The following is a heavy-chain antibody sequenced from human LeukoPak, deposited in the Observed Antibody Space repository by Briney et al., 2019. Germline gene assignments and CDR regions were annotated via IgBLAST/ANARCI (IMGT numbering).Heavy chain of an antibody. CDR1: GGSFSGYY. D-gene: IGHD6-19*01. V-gene: IGHV4-34*01. CDR3: ARGNGYSSGWYSNYYYYMDV. Sequence: SETLSLTCAVYGGSFSGYYWSWIRQPPGKGLEWIGEINHSGSTNYNPSLKSRVTISVDTSKNQFSLKLSSVTAADTAVYYCARGNGYSSGWYSNYYYYMDVWGKGTTVTVSS. CDR2: INHSGST. J-gene: IGHJ6*03.